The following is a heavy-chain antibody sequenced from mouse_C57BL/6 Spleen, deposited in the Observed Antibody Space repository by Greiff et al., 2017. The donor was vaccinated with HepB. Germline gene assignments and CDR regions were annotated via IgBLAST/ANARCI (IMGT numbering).Heavy chain of an antibody. CDR2: IDPSDSET. Sequence: QVQLQQPGAELVRPGSSVKLSCKASGYTFTSYWMHWVKQRPIQGLEWIGNIDPSDSETHYNQKFKDKATLTVDKSSSTAYMQLSSLTSEDSAVYSCARYYGSSYNFDDWGQGTTLTVSS. CDR3: ARYYGSSYNFDD. J-gene: IGHJ2*01. CDR1: GYTFTSYW. D-gene: IGHD1-1*01. V-gene: IGHV1-52*01.